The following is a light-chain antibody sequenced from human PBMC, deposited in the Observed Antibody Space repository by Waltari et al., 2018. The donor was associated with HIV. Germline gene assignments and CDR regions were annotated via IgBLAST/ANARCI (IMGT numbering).Light chain of an antibody. V-gene: IGKV4-1*01. Sequence: DIVMTQSPDSLAVSLGERATINCKSSQRVLYSSNNKTYLAWYQQKPGQPPTLLIDWASTRESGVPDRFSGGGSGTDFTLTISSLQAEDVAVYYCQQYYSAPPTFGGGTKVEI. CDR3: QQYYSAPPT. CDR2: WAS. CDR1: QRVLYSSNNKTY. J-gene: IGKJ4*01.